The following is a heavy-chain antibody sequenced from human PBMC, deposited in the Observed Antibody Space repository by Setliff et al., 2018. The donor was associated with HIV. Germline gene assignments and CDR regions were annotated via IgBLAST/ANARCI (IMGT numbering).Heavy chain of an antibody. Sequence: KTSETLSLTCTVSGASISNYWWTWMRQPPGKELEYLGSIHHSGSTYYSPSLKSRVTISVDTSRNQFSLRLKYVTPADTAVYFCAKQPGGHSFFDSWGQGTLVTVSS. CDR2: IHHSGST. V-gene: IGHV4-59*01. CDR1: GASISNYW. CDR3: AKQPGGHSFFDS. J-gene: IGHJ4*02. D-gene: IGHD2-21*01.